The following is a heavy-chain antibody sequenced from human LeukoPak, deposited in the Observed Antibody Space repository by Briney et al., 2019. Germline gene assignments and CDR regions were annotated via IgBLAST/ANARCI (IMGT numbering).Heavy chain of an antibody. V-gene: IGHV4-59*01. CDR3: ARGGGAPKGVQKMFDY. CDR1: GDSISSYY. CDR2: IYYSGST. D-gene: IGHD1-26*01. Sequence: SETLSLTCTVSGDSISSYYWSWIRQPPGKGLEWIGYIYYSGSTNYNPSLKSRVTISVDTSKNQFSLKLSSMTAADTAVYYCARGGGAPKGVQKMFDYWGQGTLVTVSS. J-gene: IGHJ4*02.